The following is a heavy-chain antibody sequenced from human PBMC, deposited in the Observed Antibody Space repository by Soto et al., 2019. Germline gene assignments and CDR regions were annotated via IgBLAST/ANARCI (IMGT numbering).Heavy chain of an antibody. CDR2: INHSGST. Sequence: QVQLQQWGAGLLKPSETLSLLCAVYGGSFSGYYWSWIRQPPGKGLEWIGEINHSGSTNYNPSLKRRFPISVDTSKNQFSPKLSSVTAADTVVYYCAIGTGTTASGGMDVWGQETTVSASS. V-gene: IGHV4-34*01. J-gene: IGHJ6*02. CDR3: AIGTGTTASGGMDV. CDR1: GGSFSGYY. D-gene: IGHD1-7*01.